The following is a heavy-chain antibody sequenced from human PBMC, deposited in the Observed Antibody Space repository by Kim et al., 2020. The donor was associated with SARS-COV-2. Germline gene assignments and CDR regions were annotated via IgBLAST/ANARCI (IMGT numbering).Heavy chain of an antibody. CDR2: ISWNSGSI. V-gene: IGHV3-9*01. D-gene: IGHD6-6*01. CDR1: GFTFGHYA. J-gene: IGHJ6*02. Sequence: GGSLRLSCAASGFTFGHYAMHWVRQAPGKGLEWVSGISWNSGSIDYADSVKGRFTVSRDNAGNSLYLQMNSLRADDTALYYCAKDIQFASSSGHYYYGMDVWGQGTTVTVSS. CDR3: AKDIQFASSSGHYYYGMDV.